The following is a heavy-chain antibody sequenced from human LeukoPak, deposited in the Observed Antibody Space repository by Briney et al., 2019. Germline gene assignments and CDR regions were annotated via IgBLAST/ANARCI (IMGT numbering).Heavy chain of an antibody. V-gene: IGHV4-59*11. CDR1: GVSLNSHY. J-gene: IGHJ6*03. D-gene: IGHD3-3*01. CDR2: IYDSGSA. Sequence: SETLSLTCTVSGVSLNSHYWSWIRQPPGKGVEWSGFIYDSGSANYRSCLESRVTMTLDTSKNQFSLKLNSVTAADTAVYYCARVLQNYYHLDVWGKGTTVTVSS. CDR3: ARVLQNYYHLDV.